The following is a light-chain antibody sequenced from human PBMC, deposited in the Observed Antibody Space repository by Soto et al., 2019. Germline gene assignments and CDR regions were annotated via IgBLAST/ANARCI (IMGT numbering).Light chain of an antibody. Sequence: QSVLTQPASVSGSPGQSITISCTGTSSDVGSYNLVSWYQQHPGKAPKLMIYEGSKGPSGVSNRFSGSKSGNTASLTISGLQAEDEADYYCCSYAGSSTLVFGGGTKLTVL. CDR1: SSDVGSYNL. CDR2: EGS. V-gene: IGLV2-23*01. CDR3: CSYAGSSTLV. J-gene: IGLJ2*01.